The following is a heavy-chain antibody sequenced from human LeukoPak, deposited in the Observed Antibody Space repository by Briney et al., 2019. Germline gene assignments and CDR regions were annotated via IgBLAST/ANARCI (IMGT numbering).Heavy chain of an antibody. CDR2: ISYDGSNK. Sequence: GGSLRLSCAASGFTFSSYSMNWVRQAPGKGLEWVAVISYDGSNKYYADSVKGRFTISRDNSKNTLYLQMNSLRAEDTAVYYCARVRPAGNDAFDIWGQGTMVTVSS. CDR3: ARVRPAGNDAFDI. D-gene: IGHD6-13*01. J-gene: IGHJ3*02. CDR1: GFTFSSYS. V-gene: IGHV3-30*03.